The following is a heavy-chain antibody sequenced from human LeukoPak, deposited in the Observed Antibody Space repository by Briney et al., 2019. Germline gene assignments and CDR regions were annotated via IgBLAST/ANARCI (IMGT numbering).Heavy chain of an antibody. CDR1: GFTFSSYS. CDR2: ISSSSSTI. Sequence: GGSLRLSCAASGFTFSSYSMNWVRQAPGKGLEWVSYISSSSSTIYYADSVKGRFTISRDNAKNSLYLQMNSLRAEDTALYYCAKDIAAAGTGWYFDLWGRGTLVTVSS. D-gene: IGHD6-13*01. CDR3: AKDIAAAGTGWYFDL. V-gene: IGHV3-48*04. J-gene: IGHJ2*01.